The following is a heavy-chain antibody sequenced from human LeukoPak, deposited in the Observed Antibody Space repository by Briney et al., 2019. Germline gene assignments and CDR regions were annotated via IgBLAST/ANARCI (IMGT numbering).Heavy chain of an antibody. V-gene: IGHV3-11*01. CDR3: AKDGSVEVVAAIDY. J-gene: IGHJ4*02. Sequence: GGSLRLSCAASGFTFSDYYMSWTRQAPGKGLEWVSYISSSGSTIYYADSVKGRFTISRDNAKNSLYLQMNSLRAEDTALYYCAKDGSVEVVAAIDYWGQGTLVTVSS. CDR1: GFTFSDYY. CDR2: ISSSGSTI. D-gene: IGHD2-15*01.